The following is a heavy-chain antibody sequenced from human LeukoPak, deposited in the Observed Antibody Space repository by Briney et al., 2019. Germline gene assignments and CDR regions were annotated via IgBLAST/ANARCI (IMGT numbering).Heavy chain of an antibody. CDR3: AKERSSGWPFDY. J-gene: IGHJ4*02. CDR2: ISSSGGST. D-gene: IGHD6-19*01. Sequence: GGCLRLSCAASRFTFSSYAMSWVRQAPGKGLEWVSGISSSGGSTDYADSVKGRFTISRDNSKNTLYLQLNSLRADDTAVYYCAKERSSGWPFDYWGQGTLWTVSS. V-gene: IGHV3-23*01. CDR1: RFTFSSYA.